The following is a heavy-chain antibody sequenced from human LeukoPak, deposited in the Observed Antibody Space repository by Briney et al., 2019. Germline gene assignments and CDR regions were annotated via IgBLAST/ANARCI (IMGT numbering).Heavy chain of an antibody. CDR3: AKDLYHRYYHNSGHAFDY. D-gene: IGHD3-22*01. V-gene: IGHV1-46*01. CDR2: INPSGGST. Sequence: ASVKVSCKASGYTFTSYNMRWVRQAPGQGLEWMGIINPSGGSTNYAQKFQGRVTMTRDTSTSTVYMELSSLRSEDTAVYYCAKDLYHRYYHNSGHAFDYWGQGTLVTVSS. J-gene: IGHJ4*02. CDR1: GYTFTSYN.